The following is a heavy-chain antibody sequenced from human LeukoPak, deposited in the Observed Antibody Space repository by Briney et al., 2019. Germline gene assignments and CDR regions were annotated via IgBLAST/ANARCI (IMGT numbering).Heavy chain of an antibody. Sequence: TSSETLSLTCAVYGGSFSGYYWSWIRQPPGKGLEWIGYIYYSGSTNYNPSLKSRVTISVDTSKNQFSLKLSSVTAADTAVYYCARDMEGTWGQGTLVTVSS. CDR2: IYYSGST. J-gene: IGHJ5*02. V-gene: IGHV4-59*01. D-gene: IGHD3-10*01. CDR1: GGSFSGYY. CDR3: ARDMEGT.